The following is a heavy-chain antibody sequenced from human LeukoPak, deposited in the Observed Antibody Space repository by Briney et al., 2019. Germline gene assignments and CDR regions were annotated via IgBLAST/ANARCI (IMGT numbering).Heavy chain of an antibody. CDR3: ARDNDYGDYLVY. Sequence: PGGSLRLSCAASGFTFSSYEMNWVRQAPGKGLEWVSYISSSGSTIYYADSVKGRFTTSRDNAKNSLYLQMNSLRAEDTAVYYCARDNDYGDYLVYWGQGTLVTVSS. CDR2: ISSSGSTI. CDR1: GFTFSSYE. D-gene: IGHD4-17*01. J-gene: IGHJ4*02. V-gene: IGHV3-48*03.